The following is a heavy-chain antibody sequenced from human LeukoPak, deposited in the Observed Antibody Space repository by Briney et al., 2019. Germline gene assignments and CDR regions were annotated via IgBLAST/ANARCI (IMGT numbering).Heavy chain of an antibody. J-gene: IGHJ6*04. V-gene: IGHV1-24*01. CDR1: GYTLTELS. Sequence: ASVKVSCKVSGYTLTELSMHWVRQAPGKGLEWMGGFDPEDGETIYAQKFQGRVTMTEDTSTDTAYMELSSLRSEDTAVYYCATGESSGVYYYYGMDVWGKGTTVTASS. CDR3: ATGESSGVYYYYGMDV. D-gene: IGHD6-19*01. CDR2: FDPEDGET.